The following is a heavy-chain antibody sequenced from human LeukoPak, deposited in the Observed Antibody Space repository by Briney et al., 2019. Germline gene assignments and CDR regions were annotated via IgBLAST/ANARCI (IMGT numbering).Heavy chain of an antibody. J-gene: IGHJ5*02. Sequence: SETLSLTCTVSGVSISSYYWSWIRQPPGKGLEWIGYIYYSGSTNYNPSLKSRVTISVDTSKNQFSLKLSSVTAADTAVYYCARYSYGYFDPWGQGTLVTVSS. CDR2: IYYSGST. CDR1: GVSISSYY. D-gene: IGHD5-18*01. V-gene: IGHV4-59*01. CDR3: ARYSYGYFDP.